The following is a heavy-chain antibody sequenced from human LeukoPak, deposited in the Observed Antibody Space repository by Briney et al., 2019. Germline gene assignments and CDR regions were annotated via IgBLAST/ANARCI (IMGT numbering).Heavy chain of an antibody. V-gene: IGHV4-34*01. Sequence: SETLSLTCAVYGGSFSGYYWSWIRQPPGKGLEWIGEINHSGSTNYNPSLKSRVTISVDTSKNQFSLKLSSVTAADTAVYYCARRHKGYLIRGHAFDIWGQGTMVTVSS. CDR1: GGSFSGYY. J-gene: IGHJ3*02. D-gene: IGHD2-15*01. CDR2: INHSGST. CDR3: ARRHKGYLIRGHAFDI.